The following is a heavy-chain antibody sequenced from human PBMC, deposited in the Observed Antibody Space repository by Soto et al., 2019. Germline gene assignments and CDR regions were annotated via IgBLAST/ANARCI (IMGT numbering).Heavy chain of an antibody. J-gene: IGHJ4*02. CDR3: ARSSRLDLRQRTTAFDC. D-gene: IGHD5-12*01. V-gene: IGHV3-21*01. CDR2: IGHTGSYI. Sequence: EVQLVESGGGLVKPGGSLRLSCAASGFIFSSYSMNWVRQAPGKGLEWVSSIGHTGSYIYYADSVKGRFTVSRDNAKNSLFLNNNRPTAEEPAVYYCARSSRLDLRQRTTAFDCWGQGTLFTVSS. CDR1: GFIFSSYS.